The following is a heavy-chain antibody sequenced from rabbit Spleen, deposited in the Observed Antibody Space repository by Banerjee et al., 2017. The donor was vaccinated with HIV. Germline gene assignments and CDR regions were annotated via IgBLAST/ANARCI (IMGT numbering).Heavy chain of an antibody. V-gene: IGHV1S40*01. CDR1: GFTISISDW. D-gene: IGHD6-1*01. CDR2: IDPVFGTT. Sequence: QSLEESGGDLVKPGGTLTLTCTASGFTISISDWIYWVRQAPGKGLEWIGYIDPVFGTTHYASWAKGRFTISKTSSTTVTLQMTSLTVADTATYFCAREKSGNQGYDLWGPGTLVTVS. CDR3: AREKSGNQGYDL. J-gene: IGHJ4*01.